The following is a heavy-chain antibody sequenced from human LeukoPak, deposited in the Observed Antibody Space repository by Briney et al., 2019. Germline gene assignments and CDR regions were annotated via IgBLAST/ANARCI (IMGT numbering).Heavy chain of an antibody. CDR1: GYTFTDYF. CDR3: ARMALDGGDSIGFDA. Sequence: ASVKVSCKASGYTFTDYFIHWVRQAPGQGLEWMGWINPNIGDASYAQKFQDRVTMTRDRSINTAYMELSRLTSDDTAVYYCARMALDGGDSIGFDAWGQGTLVTVSS. V-gene: IGHV1-2*02. CDR2: INPNIGDA. D-gene: IGHD2-21*02. J-gene: IGHJ5*02.